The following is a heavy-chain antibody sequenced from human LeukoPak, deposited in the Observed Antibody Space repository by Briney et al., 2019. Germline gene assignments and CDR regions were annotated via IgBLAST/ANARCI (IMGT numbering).Heavy chain of an antibody. CDR3: ARVGNDSLQT. D-gene: IGHD4-11*01. Sequence: SETLSLTCTVSGGSISSSSYYWGWIRQPPGKGLEWIGSIYYSGSTYYNPSLKSRVTISEDTSKNQFSLKLSSVTAADTAVYYCARVGNDSLQTWGQGTLVTVSS. J-gene: IGHJ4*02. V-gene: IGHV4-39*01. CDR1: GGSISSSSYY. CDR2: IYYSGST.